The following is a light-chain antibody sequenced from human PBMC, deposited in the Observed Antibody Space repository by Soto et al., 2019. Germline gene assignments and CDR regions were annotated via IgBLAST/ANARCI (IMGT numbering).Light chain of an antibody. CDR2: LGS. V-gene: IGKV2-28*01. CDR1: QSLLHSNGYNY. CDR3: IQALQTPLT. J-gene: IGKJ4*01. Sequence: DIVMTQSPLSLPVTPGEPASISCRSSQSLLHSNGYNYLDWYLQKPGQSPQLLIYLGSNRASGVPDRFSGSGSGTDFTLKISRVEAEDVGVYYCIQALQTPLTFGGGTKVAIK.